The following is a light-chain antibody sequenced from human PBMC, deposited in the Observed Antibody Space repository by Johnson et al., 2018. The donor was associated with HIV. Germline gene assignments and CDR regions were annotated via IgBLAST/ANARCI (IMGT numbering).Light chain of an antibody. Sequence: QSVLTQPPSVSAAPGQKVTISCSGSSSNIGRNYVSWYQQLPGTAPKLLIFDNNKQPSGIPDRLSGSKSGTSATRGITGLRTGYDADYYCGTWDSSLSAHYVFGTGTKITVL. CDR3: GTWDSSLSAHYV. CDR1: SSNIGRNY. V-gene: IGLV1-51*01. J-gene: IGLJ1*01. CDR2: DNN.